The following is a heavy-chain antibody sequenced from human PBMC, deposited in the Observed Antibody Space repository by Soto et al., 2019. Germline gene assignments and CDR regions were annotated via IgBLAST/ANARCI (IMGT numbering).Heavy chain of an antibody. CDR1: GGSISSYY. V-gene: IGHV4-4*07. Sequence: SETLSLTCTVSGGSISSYYWSWIRQPAGKGLEWIGRIYTSGSTNYNPSLKSRVTMSVDTSKNQFSLKLISVTAADTAVYYCARGNYKDSLSWFDPRGQGTLVTVSS. J-gene: IGHJ5*02. CDR2: IYTSGST. D-gene: IGHD1-7*01. CDR3: ARGNYKDSLSWFDP.